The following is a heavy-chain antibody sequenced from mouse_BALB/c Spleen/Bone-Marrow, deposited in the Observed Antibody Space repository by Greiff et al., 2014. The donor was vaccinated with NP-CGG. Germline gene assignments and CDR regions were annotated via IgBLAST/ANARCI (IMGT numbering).Heavy chain of an antibody. CDR1: GLNIKDTY. Sequence: EVQLQQSGAELVKLGASIKLSCTASGLNIKDTYMHWVKRRPEQGLEWIGRIDPANGNTKYDPKFQGKATITADTSSNTAHLQLSSLTSEDTAVYYCASYRYGWYFDVWGAGTTVTVSS. CDR2: IDPANGNT. CDR3: ASYRYGWYFDV. V-gene: IGHV14-3*02. D-gene: IGHD2-12*01. J-gene: IGHJ1*01.